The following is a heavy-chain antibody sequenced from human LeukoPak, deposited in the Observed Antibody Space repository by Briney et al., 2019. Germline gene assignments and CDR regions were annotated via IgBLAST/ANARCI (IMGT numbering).Heavy chain of an antibody. J-gene: IGHJ4*02. CDR1: GFTFSSYS. Sequence: PGGSLRLSCAASGFTFSSYSMNWVRQAPGKGLEWVSSISSSSSYIYYADSVKGRFTISRDNAKNSLYLKMNSLRAEDTAVYYCARASSLLRFLEWDWGQGTLVTVSS. CDR3: ARASSLLRFLEWD. D-gene: IGHD3-3*01. CDR2: ISSSSSYI. V-gene: IGHV3-21*01.